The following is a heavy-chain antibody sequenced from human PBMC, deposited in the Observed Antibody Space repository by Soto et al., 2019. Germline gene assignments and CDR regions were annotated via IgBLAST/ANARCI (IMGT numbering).Heavy chain of an antibody. J-gene: IGHJ4*02. V-gene: IGHV4-61*01. D-gene: IGHD3-10*01. CDR2: IYYSGST. CDR3: ARGYLRGPPDY. CDR1: GCSISSGCYY. Sequence: SETLSLTCAVSGCSISSGCYYWSWIRQPPGKGLEWIGYIYYSGSTNYNPSLKSRVTISVDTSKNQFSLKLSSVTAADTAVYYCARGYLRGPPDYWGQGTLVTVSS.